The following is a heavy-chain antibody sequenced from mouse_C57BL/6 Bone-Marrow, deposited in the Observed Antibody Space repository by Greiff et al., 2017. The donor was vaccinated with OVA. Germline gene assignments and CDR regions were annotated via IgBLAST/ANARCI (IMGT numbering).Heavy chain of an antibody. V-gene: IGHV5-17*01. CDR1: GFTFSDYG. CDR3: ARTSRAWFAY. Sequence: EVKLVESGGGLVKPGGSLKLSCAASGFTFSDYGMHWVRQAPEKGLEWVAYISSGSSTIYYADTVKGRFTISRDNAKNTLFLQMTSLRSEDTAMYYCARTSRAWFAYWGQGTLVTVSA. J-gene: IGHJ3*01. CDR2: ISSGSSTI.